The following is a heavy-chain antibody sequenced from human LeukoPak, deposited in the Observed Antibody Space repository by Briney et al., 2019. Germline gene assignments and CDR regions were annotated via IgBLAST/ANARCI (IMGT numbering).Heavy chain of an antibody. CDR3: ARDVPAYCGGDCYGSNDY. Sequence: GGSLRLSCAASGFTFSSYSMNWVRQAPGKGLEWVSSISSSSSYIYYADSVKGRFTTSRDNAKNSLYLQMNSLRAEDTAVYYCARDVPAYCGGDCYGSNDYWGQGTLVTVSS. CDR1: GFTFSSYS. V-gene: IGHV3-21*01. CDR2: ISSSSSYI. D-gene: IGHD2-21*02. J-gene: IGHJ4*02.